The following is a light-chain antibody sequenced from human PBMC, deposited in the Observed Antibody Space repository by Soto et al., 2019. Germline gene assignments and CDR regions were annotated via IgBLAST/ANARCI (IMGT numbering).Light chain of an antibody. CDR1: QSVPSRY. CDR2: GAS. Sequence: ESILTQSPGTLSLFPGETVTLSCRASQSVPSRYLAWYQQKPGQVPRLLIHGASTRATGIPDRISGSGSGTDFTLTISRLEPEDFAVYFCHHYGRTPTFGQGTRLQIK. J-gene: IGKJ5*01. V-gene: IGKV3-20*01. CDR3: HHYGRTPT.